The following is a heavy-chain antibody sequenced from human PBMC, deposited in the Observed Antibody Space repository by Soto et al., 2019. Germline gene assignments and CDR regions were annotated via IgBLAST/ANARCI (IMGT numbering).Heavy chain of an antibody. CDR1: GFTFSNAW. Sequence: GGSLRLSCAASGFTFSNAWMNWVRQAPGKGLEWVGRIKSKTDGGTTDYAAPVKGRFTISRDDSKNTLYLQMNSLKTEDTAVYYCTTPEYYYDSSGYPTIEYYYYYYGMDVWGQGTTVTVSS. CDR2: IKSKTDGGTT. CDR3: TTPEYYYDSSGYPTIEYYYYYYGMDV. D-gene: IGHD3-22*01. J-gene: IGHJ6*02. V-gene: IGHV3-15*07.